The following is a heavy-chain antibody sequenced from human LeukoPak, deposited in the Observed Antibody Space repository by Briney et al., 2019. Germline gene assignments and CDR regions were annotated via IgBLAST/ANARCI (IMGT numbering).Heavy chain of an antibody. Sequence: GGSLRLSCAASGFTFSSYSMNWARQAPGKGLEWVSYISSKGTTIYYADSVKGRFTISRDNAKNSLYLQMTGLRDEDSAVYYCATDSSGWKYYFDYWGQGTLVTVSS. CDR1: GFTFSSYS. CDR3: ATDSSGWKYYFDY. J-gene: IGHJ4*02. V-gene: IGHV3-48*02. D-gene: IGHD6-19*01. CDR2: ISSKGTTI.